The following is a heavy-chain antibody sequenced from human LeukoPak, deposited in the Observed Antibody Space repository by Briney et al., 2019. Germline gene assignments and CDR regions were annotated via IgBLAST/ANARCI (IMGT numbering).Heavy chain of an antibody. CDR1: GYTFTSYG. CDR3: ARESLGRDYYCYYMDV. D-gene: IGHD1-26*01. J-gene: IGHJ6*03. V-gene: IGHV1-18*01. Sequence: GASVKVSCKASGYTFTSYGISWVRQAPGQGLEWMGWISAYNGNTNYAQKLQGRVTMTTDTSTSTAYMELRSLRSDDTAVYYCARESLGRDYYCYYMDVWGKGTTVTVSS. CDR2: ISAYNGNT.